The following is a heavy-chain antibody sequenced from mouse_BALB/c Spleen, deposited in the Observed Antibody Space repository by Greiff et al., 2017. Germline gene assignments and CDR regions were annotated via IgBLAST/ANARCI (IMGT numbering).Heavy chain of an antibody. J-gene: IGHJ2*01. CDR1: GYTFTDYN. Sequence: EVKLQQSGPELVKPGASVKIPCKASGYTFTDYNMDWVKQSHGKSLEWIGDINPNNGGTIYNQKFKGKATLTVDKSSSTAYMELRSLTSEDTAVYYCARRITTVVDYFDYWGQGTTLTVSS. CDR2: INPNNGGT. D-gene: IGHD1-1*01. V-gene: IGHV1-18*01. CDR3: ARRITTVVDYFDY.